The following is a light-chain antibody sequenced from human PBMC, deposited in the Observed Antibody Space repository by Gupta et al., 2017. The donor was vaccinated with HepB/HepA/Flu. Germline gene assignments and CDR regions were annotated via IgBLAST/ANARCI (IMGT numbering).Light chain of an antibody. CDR2: AAS. J-gene: IGKJ1*01. Sequence: DIQMTQSPSSLSASVGDRVTITCRASQSISSYLNWYQQKPGKAPKLLIYAASSLQSGVPSRFRGSGSGTDFTLTISSLQPEDFATYYCQQSDSTPPWTFGQGTKVEIK. V-gene: IGKV1-39*01. CDR3: QQSDSTPPWT. CDR1: QSISSY.